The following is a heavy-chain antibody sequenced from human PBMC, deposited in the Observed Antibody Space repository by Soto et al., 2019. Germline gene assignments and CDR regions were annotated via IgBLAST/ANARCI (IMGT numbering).Heavy chain of an antibody. Sequence: ASVKVSCKSSGSTFTSYYMHCVRHTNGRGLERMGIMNPSGVSTSYAQKFQGRVTMTRDTSTSTVYMELSSLRSEDTAVYYCARGGIAAAGPYYYYGMDVWGQGTTVTVSS. CDR1: GSTFTSYY. V-gene: IGHV1-46*01. D-gene: IGHD6-13*01. CDR2: MNPSGVST. CDR3: ARGGIAAAGPYYYYGMDV. J-gene: IGHJ6*02.